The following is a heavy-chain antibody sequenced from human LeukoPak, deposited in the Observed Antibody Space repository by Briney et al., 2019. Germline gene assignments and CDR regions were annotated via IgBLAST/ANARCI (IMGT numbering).Heavy chain of an antibody. Sequence: SETLSLTCIVSGGSISSYYWGWIRQPAGKGLEWIGRIYTTGNTNYNPSPKSRVTMSIDTSKKQFSLKLSSVTAADTAVYYCARGKYYYDSNSSYRYFDPWGQGTLVTVSS. D-gene: IGHD3-22*01. J-gene: IGHJ5*02. CDR1: GGSISSYY. CDR2: IYTTGNT. CDR3: ARGKYYYDSNSSYRYFDP. V-gene: IGHV4-4*07.